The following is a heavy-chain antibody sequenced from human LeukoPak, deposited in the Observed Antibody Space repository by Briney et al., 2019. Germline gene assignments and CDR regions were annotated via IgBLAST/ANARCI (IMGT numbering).Heavy chain of an antibody. J-gene: IGHJ3*02. CDR1: GGSISSGDYY. CDR2: IYYSGST. CDR3: ARPLPDCSSTSCYDAFDI. D-gene: IGHD2-2*01. Sequence: PSQTLSLTCTVSGGSISSGDYYWRWIRQPPGTGLEWLGYIYYSGSTYYNPSLKSRVTISVDTSKNQFSLKLSSVTAADTAVYYCARPLPDCSSTSCYDAFDIWGQGTMVTVSS. V-gene: IGHV4-30-4*08.